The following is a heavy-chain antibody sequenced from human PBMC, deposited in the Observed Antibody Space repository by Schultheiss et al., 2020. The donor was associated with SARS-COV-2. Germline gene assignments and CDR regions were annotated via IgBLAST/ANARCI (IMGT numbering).Heavy chain of an antibody. CDR2: IFPADSET. V-gene: IGHV5-51*01. D-gene: IGHD4-17*01. CDR3: ARTPMTRYVTTVTSDL. J-gene: IGHJ5*02. Sequence: GGSLKLSCQGSGFSLTTYWIGWARQMPGKGPEWMGIIFPADSETRYSPSFQGQVTISADKSTNTAYLQWSSLKASDTAMYYCARTPMTRYVTTVTSDLWGQGTQVTVSS. CDR1: GFSLTTYW.